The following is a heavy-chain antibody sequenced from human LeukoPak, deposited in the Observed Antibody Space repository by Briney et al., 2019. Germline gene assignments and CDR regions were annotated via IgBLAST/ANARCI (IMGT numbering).Heavy chain of an antibody. D-gene: IGHD2-15*01. CDR1: GFTFSSYG. CDR3: AKDFVGYCSGGSCYYFDY. CDR2: IRYDGSNK. Sequence: PGGSLRLSCAASGFTFSSYGMHWVRQAPGKGLEWVAFIRYDGSNKYYADSVKGRFTISRDNSKNTLYLQMNSLRAEDTAVYYCAKDFVGYCSGGSCYYFDYWGQGTLVTVSS. V-gene: IGHV3-30*02. J-gene: IGHJ4*02.